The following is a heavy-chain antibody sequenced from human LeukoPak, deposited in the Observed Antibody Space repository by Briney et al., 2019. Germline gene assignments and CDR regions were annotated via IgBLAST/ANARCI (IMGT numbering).Heavy chain of an antibody. CDR3: ARASYSGSRFNY. D-gene: IGHD5-12*01. CDR1: GYTFTSYY. Sequence: ASVKVCCKASGYTFTSYYMHWVRQAPGQGLEWMGISNPSGGSTSYAQKFQGRVTMTRDTSTSTVYMELSSLRSEDTAVYYCARASYSGSRFNYWGQGTLVTVSS. CDR2: SNPSGGST. V-gene: IGHV1-46*01. J-gene: IGHJ4*02.